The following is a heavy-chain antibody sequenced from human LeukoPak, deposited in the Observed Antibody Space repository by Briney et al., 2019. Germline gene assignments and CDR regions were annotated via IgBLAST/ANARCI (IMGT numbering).Heavy chain of an antibody. J-gene: IGHJ4*02. Sequence: GGSLRLSCAASGFTVSSNYMSWVRQAPGKGLEWVSVIYSGGATYYTDSVKGRFTISRDNAKNLLYLQMNSLRAEDTAVYYCARDYSTVTTFFDYWGQGTLVTVSS. CDR1: GFTVSSNY. V-gene: IGHV3-53*01. CDR2: IYSGGAT. CDR3: ARDYSTVTTFFDY. D-gene: IGHD4-17*01.